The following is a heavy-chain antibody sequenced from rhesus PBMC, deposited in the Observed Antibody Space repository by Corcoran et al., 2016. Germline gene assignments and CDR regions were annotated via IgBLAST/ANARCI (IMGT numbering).Heavy chain of an antibody. CDR3: ARVFVSNYRYFDL. D-gene: IGHD4-23*01. CDR2: IYGSGGSP. CDR1: GGSISSSNW. V-gene: IGHV4-93*01. Sequence: QVQLQESGPAVVKPSETLSLTCAVSGGSISSSNWGNWTRPSPGKGLEGMGGIYGSGGSPEYNPSLKRRVTISKDTSKNQFSLKLISVTAADTAVYYCARVFVSNYRYFDLWGPGTPITISS. J-gene: IGHJ2*01.